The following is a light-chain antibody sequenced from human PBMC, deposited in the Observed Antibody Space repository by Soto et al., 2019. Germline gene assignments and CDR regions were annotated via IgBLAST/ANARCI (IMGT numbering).Light chain of an antibody. J-gene: IGKJ4*01. CDR3: QQYNDWPLT. Sequence: EIVMTQSPATLSVSPGERATLSCRASQSVSSNFAWYQQKPGQAPRLLIYGASTRSTGVPAGFGGSGSGTEFTLTISSLQSEDFAVYYCQQYNDWPLTFGGVTKLEIK. CDR1: QSVSSN. CDR2: GAS. V-gene: IGKV3-15*01.